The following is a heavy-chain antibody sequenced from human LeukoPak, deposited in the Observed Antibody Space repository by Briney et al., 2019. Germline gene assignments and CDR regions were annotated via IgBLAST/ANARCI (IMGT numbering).Heavy chain of an antibody. CDR2: IYHSGST. D-gene: IGHD3-22*01. J-gene: IGHJ4*02. CDR1: GGSISSGGYY. V-gene: IGHV4-30-2*01. CDR3: ARSPMIVVEVDY. Sequence: PSETLSLTCTVSGGSISSGGYYWSWIRQPPGKGLEWIGYIYHSGSTYYNPSLKSRVTISVDRSKNQFSLKLSSVTAADTAVYYCARSPMIVVEVDYWGQGTLVTVSS.